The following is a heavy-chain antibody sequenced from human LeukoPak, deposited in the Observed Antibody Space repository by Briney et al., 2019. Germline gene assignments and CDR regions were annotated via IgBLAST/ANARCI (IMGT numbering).Heavy chain of an antibody. J-gene: IGHJ4*02. CDR2: IYYSGST. CDR1: GGSIGSSSYY. Sequence: SETLSLTCTVSGGSIGSSSYYWGWIRQPPGKGLEWIGSIYYSGSTYYNPSLKSRVTISVDTSKNQFSLKLSSVTAADTAVYYCASSGSYLYYFDYWGQGTLVTVSS. V-gene: IGHV4-39*01. D-gene: IGHD1-26*01. CDR3: ASSGSYLYYFDY.